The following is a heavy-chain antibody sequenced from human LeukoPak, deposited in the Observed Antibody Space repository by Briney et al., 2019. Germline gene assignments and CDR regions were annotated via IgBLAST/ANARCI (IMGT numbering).Heavy chain of an antibody. J-gene: IGHJ5*02. Sequence: GSLRLSCAASGFTFSSYAMSWVRQAPGKGLEWVSATSGSGGSTDYADSVKGRFTISRDNSKNTLYLQMNSLRAEDTAVYYCAKDPSNNWDEGWFDPWGQGTLVTVSS. CDR2: TSGSGGST. CDR3: AKDPSNNWDEGWFDP. D-gene: IGHD1-1*01. CDR1: GFTFSSYA. V-gene: IGHV3-23*01.